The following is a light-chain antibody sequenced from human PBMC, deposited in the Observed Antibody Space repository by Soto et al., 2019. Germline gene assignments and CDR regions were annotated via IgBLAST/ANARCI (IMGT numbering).Light chain of an antibody. J-gene: IGLJ1*01. CDR3: SSYTSSSTLVV. CDR1: SSDVGGYNY. CDR2: DVS. Sequence: QSALTQPASVSGSPGQSITISCTGTSSDVGGYNYVSWYQQHPGKAPKLMIYDVSNRPSGVSNRFSGSKSGNTASLTISGRQSEDEADYYCSSYTSSSTLVVFGTGTKVT. V-gene: IGLV2-14*01.